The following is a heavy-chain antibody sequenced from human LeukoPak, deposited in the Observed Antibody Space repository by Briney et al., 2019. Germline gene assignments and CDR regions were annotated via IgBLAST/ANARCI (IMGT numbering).Heavy chain of an antibody. CDR2: INPNRGGT. Sequence: ASVKVSCKASGYTFTGYYMHWVRQAPGQGLEWMGWINPNRGGTNYAQKFQGRVTMTRDTPISTAYMELSRLRSDDTAVYYCARGLEGRFLEWLDLWDYYYYMDVWGKGTTVTVSS. V-gene: IGHV1-2*02. J-gene: IGHJ6*03. CDR3: ARGLEGRFLEWLDLWDYYYYMDV. D-gene: IGHD3-3*01. CDR1: GYTFTGYY.